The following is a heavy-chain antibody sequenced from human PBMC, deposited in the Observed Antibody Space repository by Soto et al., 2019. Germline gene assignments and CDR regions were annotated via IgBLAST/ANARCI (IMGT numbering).Heavy chain of an antibody. V-gene: IGHV1-69*13. D-gene: IGHD1-1*01. CDR1: GGTFSSYA. Sequence: SVKVSCKASGGTFSSYAISWVRQAPGQGLEWMGGIIPIFGTANYAQKFQGRVTITADESTSTAYMELSSLRSEDTAVYYCARDSNGILREVEGYYYYGMDVWGQGTTVTVSS. CDR2: IIPIFGTA. CDR3: ARDSNGILREVEGYYYYGMDV. J-gene: IGHJ6*02.